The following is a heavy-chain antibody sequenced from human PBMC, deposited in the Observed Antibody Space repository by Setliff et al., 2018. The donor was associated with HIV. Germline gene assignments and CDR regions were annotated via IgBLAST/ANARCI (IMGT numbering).Heavy chain of an antibody. CDR3: AGGIVVVPAAMHYYMDV. Sequence: PSETLSLTCAVYGGSFSGYYWSWIRQPPGKGLGWIGEINHSGSTNYNPSLKSRVTISVDTSKNQFSLKLSSVTAADTAVYYCAGGIVVVPAAMHYYMDVWGKGTTVTVSS. CDR1: GGSFSGYY. J-gene: IGHJ6*03. V-gene: IGHV4-34*01. D-gene: IGHD2-2*01. CDR2: INHSGST.